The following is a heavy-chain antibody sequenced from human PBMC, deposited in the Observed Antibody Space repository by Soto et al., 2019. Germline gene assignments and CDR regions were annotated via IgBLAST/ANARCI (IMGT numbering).Heavy chain of an antibody. Sequence: GESLKISCKGSGYSFTSYWISWVRQMPGKGLEWMGRIDPSDSYTNYSPSFQGHVTISADKSISTAYLQWSSLKASDTAMYYCARRYCGGDRNYYYYGMDVWGQGTTVTVSS. CDR1: GYSFTSYW. CDR2: IDPSDSYT. V-gene: IGHV5-10-1*01. CDR3: ARRYCGGDRNYYYYGMDV. J-gene: IGHJ6*02. D-gene: IGHD2-21*02.